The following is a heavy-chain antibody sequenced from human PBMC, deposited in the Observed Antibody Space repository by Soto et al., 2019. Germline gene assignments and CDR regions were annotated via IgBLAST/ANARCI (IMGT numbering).Heavy chain of an antibody. Sequence: GGSLRLSCAASGFTFSSYGMHWVRQAPGKGLEWVAVIWYDGSNKYYADSVKGRFTISRDNSKNTLYLQMNSLRAEDTAVYYCARSPITMVRGVIITYYYYYMDVWGKGTTVTVSS. CDR3: ARSPITMVRGVIITYYYYYMDV. V-gene: IGHV3-33*01. D-gene: IGHD3-10*01. J-gene: IGHJ6*03. CDR1: GFTFSSYG. CDR2: IWYDGSNK.